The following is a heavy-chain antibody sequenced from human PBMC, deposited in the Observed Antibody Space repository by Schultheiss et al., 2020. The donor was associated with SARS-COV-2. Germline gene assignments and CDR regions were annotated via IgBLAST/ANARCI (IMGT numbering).Heavy chain of an antibody. D-gene: IGHD5-24*01. J-gene: IGHJ4*02. Sequence: GGSLRLSCVASEYTFGNYWMHWVRQAPGEGLVWVSRINSDGSSTSYADSVKGRFTISRDNAKNTLYLQMNSLRAEDTAVYYCARSTDGYMDWGQGTLVTVSS. V-gene: IGHV3-74*01. CDR3: ARSTDGYMD. CDR2: INSDGSST. CDR1: EYTFGNYW.